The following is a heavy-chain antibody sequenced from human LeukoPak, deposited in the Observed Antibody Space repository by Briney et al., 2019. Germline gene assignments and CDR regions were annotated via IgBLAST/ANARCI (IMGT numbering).Heavy chain of an antibody. J-gene: IGHJ4*02. CDR2: ISAYNGNT. D-gene: IGHD3-10*01. Sequence: ASVKVSCKASGYTFTSYGISWVRQAPGQGLEWMGWISAYNGNTNYAQKLQGRVTMTTDTSTSTAYMEPRSLRSDDTAVYYCARGALWFGELLPLDYWGQGTLVTVSS. CDR1: GYTFTSYG. V-gene: IGHV1-18*04. CDR3: ARGALWFGELLPLDY.